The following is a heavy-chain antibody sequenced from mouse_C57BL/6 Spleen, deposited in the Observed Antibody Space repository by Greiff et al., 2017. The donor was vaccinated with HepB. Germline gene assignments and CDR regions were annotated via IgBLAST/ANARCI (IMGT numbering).Heavy chain of an antibody. CDR2: ISSGGSYT. J-gene: IGHJ4*01. D-gene: IGHD2-2*01. Sequence: DVHLVESGGDLVKPGGSLKLSCAASGFTFSSYGMSWVRQTPDKRLEWVATISSGGSYTYYPDSVKGRFTISRDDAKNTLYLQMSSLKSEDTAMYFCARHHGDDRYRYYAMDYWGQGTSVTVSS. CDR3: ARHHGDDRYRYYAMDY. V-gene: IGHV5-6*01. CDR1: GFTFSSYG.